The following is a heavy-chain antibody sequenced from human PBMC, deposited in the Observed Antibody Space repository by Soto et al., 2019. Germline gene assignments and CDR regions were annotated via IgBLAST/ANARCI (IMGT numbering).Heavy chain of an antibody. D-gene: IGHD3-22*01. J-gene: IGHJ4*02. CDR1: RFTFSSYW. Sequence: GGSLRLSCAASRFTFSSYWMHWVRQAPGKGLAWVSRISSDGSSTSYADFVKGRFTVSRDNAKNTLYLQMNSLRAEDTAVYYCASEPNDISGYYPTYFDNWGQGTPVTVSS. V-gene: IGHV3-74*01. CDR3: ASEPNDISGYYPTYFDN. CDR2: ISSDGSST.